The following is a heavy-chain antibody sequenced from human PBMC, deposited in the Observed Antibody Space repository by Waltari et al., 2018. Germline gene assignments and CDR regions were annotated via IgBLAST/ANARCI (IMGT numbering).Heavy chain of an antibody. J-gene: IGHJ4*02. Sequence: EVQLVESGGGLVQPGGSLRLSCAASGFTFSSYWMSWVRQAPGKGLEWVANIKQDGSEKYYVDSVKGRFTISRDNAKNSLYLQMNSLRAEDTAVYYCACLRYFDWSLTYYFDYWGQGTLVTVSS. CDR3: ACLRYFDWSLTYYFDY. CDR2: IKQDGSEK. V-gene: IGHV3-7*01. CDR1: GFTFSSYW. D-gene: IGHD3-9*01.